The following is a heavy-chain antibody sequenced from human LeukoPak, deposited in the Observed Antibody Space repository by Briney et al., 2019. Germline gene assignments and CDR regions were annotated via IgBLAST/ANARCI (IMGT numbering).Heavy chain of an antibody. CDR2: VSGTGGRT. Sequence: GGSLRLSCAASGLTFSTYAMSWVRQAPGKGLEWVSVVSGTGGRTYYADSVKGRFTISRDNPKNTLYLQMNSLRAEDTALYYCVKASSSSPQYNWFDAWGQGTLVTVSS. V-gene: IGHV3-23*01. D-gene: IGHD6-6*01. J-gene: IGHJ5*02. CDR1: GLTFSTYA. CDR3: VKASSSSPQYNWFDA.